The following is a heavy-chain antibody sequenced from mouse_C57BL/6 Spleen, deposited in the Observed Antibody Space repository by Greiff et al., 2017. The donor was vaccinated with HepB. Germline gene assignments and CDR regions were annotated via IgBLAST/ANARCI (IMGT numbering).Heavy chain of an antibody. J-gene: IGHJ2*01. CDR3: ARGVTTVVDYFDY. V-gene: IGHV1-55*01. CDR2: IYPGSGST. Sequence: VQLQQSGAELVKPGASVKMSCKASGYTFTSYWITWVKQRPGQGLEWIGDIYPGSGSTNYNEKFKSKATLTVDTSSSTAYMQLSSLTSEDSAVYYCARGVTTVVDYFDYWGQGTTLTVSS. D-gene: IGHD1-1*01. CDR1: GYTFTSYW.